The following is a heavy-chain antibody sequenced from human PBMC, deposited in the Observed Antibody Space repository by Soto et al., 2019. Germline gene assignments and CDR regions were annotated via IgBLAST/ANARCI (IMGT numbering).Heavy chain of an antibody. D-gene: IGHD1-1*01. CDR1: GFTFSDYA. CDR3: TKVYTLEHQVMDV. Sequence: PGGSLRLSCAASGFTFSDYAMHWVRQTPGKGLEWVAVLSFDGSNKYYADSVKGRFIISRDNAKNTLYLQMNSLRAEDTAVYYCTKVYTLEHQVMDVWGQGTTVTVYS. V-gene: IGHV3-30*18. CDR2: LSFDGSNK. J-gene: IGHJ6*02.